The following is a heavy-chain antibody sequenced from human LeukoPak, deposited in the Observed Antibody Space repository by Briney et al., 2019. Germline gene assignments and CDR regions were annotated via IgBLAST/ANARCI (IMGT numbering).Heavy chain of an antibody. D-gene: IGHD3-10*01. CDR2: ISSSSSYI. CDR3: AKSNYFDAFDM. J-gene: IGHJ3*02. Sequence: GRSLRLSCAASGFSFDSFSMNWVRQAPGKGLEWVASISSSSSYIDYVDSLKGRFTISRDNAQNSLYLQMNNLRAEDTAVYFCAKSNYFDAFDMWGQGTMVSVSS. V-gene: IGHV3-21*06. CDR1: GFSFDSFS.